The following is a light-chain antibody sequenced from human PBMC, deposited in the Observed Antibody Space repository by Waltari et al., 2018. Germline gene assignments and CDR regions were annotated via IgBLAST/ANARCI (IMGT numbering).Light chain of an antibody. CDR3: QKYVSLPAT. J-gene: IGKJ1*01. Sequence: DIVLTQSPGTLSLSPGERATLSCRASQSVSRYLAWYQQKPGQAPRILIYGASTRATGIPDRFSGSGSGTDFSLTISRLEPEDFAVYYCQKYVSLPATFGQGTKVEIK. CDR2: GAS. CDR1: QSVSRY. V-gene: IGKV3-20*01.